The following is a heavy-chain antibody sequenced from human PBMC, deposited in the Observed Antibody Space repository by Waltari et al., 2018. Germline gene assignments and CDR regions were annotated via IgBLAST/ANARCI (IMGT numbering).Heavy chain of an antibody. J-gene: IGHJ4*02. CDR3: ARSITGTTSHGYRFDY. CDR1: GGTFSSYA. Sequence: QVQLVQSGAEVKKPGSSVKVSCKASGGTFSSYAISWVRPAPGQGLEGMGGVIPIFGTANYAQKFQGRVTITADESTSTAYMELSSLRSEDTAVYYCARSITGTTSHGYRFDYWGQGTLVTVSS. CDR2: VIPIFGTA. D-gene: IGHD1-7*01. V-gene: IGHV1-69*12.